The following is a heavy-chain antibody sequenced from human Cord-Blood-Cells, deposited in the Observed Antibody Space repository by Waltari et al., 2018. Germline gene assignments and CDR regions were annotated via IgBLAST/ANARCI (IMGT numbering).Heavy chain of an antibody. CDR2: FDPEDGET. CDR3: ATGPISSSWYFQH. CDR1: GYTRTDLS. D-gene: IGHD6-13*01. V-gene: IGHV1-24*01. Sequence: QVQLVQSGAEVKKPGASVKVSCKGSGYTRTDLSMHWVRQAPGKWLEWMGGFDPEDGETIYAQKFQGRVTMTEDTSTDTAYMELSSLRSEDTAVYYCATGPISSSWYFQHWGQGTLVTVSS. J-gene: IGHJ1*01.